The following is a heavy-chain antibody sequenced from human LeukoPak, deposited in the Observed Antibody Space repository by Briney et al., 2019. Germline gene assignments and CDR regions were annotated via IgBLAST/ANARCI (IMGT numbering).Heavy chain of an antibody. CDR3: ARSGGSYWY. CDR1: GFTFSSYS. V-gene: IGHV3-48*01. Sequence: GGSLRLSCAASGFTFSSYSMNWVRQAPGKGLEWVSHISSSSSTRYYADSVKGRFTLSRDNSKNTLYLQMNSLRAEDTAVYYCARSGGSYWYWGQGTLVTVSS. J-gene: IGHJ4*02. D-gene: IGHD1-26*01. CDR2: ISSSSSTR.